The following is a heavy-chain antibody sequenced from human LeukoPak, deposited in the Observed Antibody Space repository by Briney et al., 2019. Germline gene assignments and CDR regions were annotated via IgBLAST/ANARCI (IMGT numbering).Heavy chain of an antibody. D-gene: IGHD3-9*01. Sequence: TGGSLGPSGPPSGSPFITYSMHWARQPPGRGRESASSISSPSSYIYYADSVKGRFTISRDNAKNTLYLQMNTLRVEDTAVYYCTRDLMDYDVSTGLHHYYMDVWGQGTTVTVSS. V-gene: IGHV3-21*01. J-gene: IGHJ6*02. CDR1: GSPFITYS. CDR2: ISSPSSYI. CDR3: TRDLMDYDVSTGLHHYYMDV.